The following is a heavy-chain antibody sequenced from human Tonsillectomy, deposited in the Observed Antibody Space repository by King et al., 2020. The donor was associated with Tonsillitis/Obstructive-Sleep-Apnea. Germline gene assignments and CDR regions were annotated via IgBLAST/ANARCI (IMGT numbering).Heavy chain of an antibody. CDR3: ARLSLADQLLLSY. CDR2: INSDGSST. D-gene: IGHD2-2*01. J-gene: IGHJ4*02. CDR1: GFTFSNYW. Sequence: VQLVESGGGLVQPGGSLRLSCAASGFTFSNYWMHWVRQAPGKGLVWVSRINSDGSSTNYADSVKGRFTISRDNAKKTLYLQMNSLRAEDTAVYYCARLSLADQLLLSYWGQGTLVTVSS. V-gene: IGHV3-74*01.